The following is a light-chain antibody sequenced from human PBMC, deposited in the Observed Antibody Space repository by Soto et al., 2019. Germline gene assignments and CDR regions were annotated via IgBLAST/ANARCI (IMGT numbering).Light chain of an antibody. J-gene: IGLJ1*01. CDR2: EGS. CDR1: RSNIGSYNL. CDR3: CSFAGSGTQYV. V-gene: IGLV2-23*01. Sequence: QSALTQPASVSGSLGQSITISCIGTRSNIGSYNLVSWYQHQPGKAPKIMIFEGSKRPSGVSNRFSGSRSGNTASLTISGLQAEDEADYYCCSFAGSGTQYVFGTGTKLTVL.